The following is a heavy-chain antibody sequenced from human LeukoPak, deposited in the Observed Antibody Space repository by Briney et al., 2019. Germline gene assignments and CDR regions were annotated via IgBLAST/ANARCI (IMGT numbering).Heavy chain of an antibody. V-gene: IGHV3-21*04. CDR2: ISSSSSYI. D-gene: IGHD4-17*01. J-gene: IGHJ4*02. Sequence: PGGSLRPSCAASGFTFSSYSMNWVRQAPGKGLEWVSSISSSSSYIYYADSVKGRFTISRDNAKNSLYLQMNSLRAEDMALYYCAKDIGDTMTTPFDYWGQGTLVTVSS. CDR3: AKDIGDTMTTPFDY. CDR1: GFTFSSYS.